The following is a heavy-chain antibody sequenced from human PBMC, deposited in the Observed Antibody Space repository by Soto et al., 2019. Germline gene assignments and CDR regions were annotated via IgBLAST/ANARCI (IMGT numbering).Heavy chain of an antibody. D-gene: IGHD1-26*01. V-gene: IGHV3-23*01. Sequence: GSLRLSCAASGFTFNTYTMSWVRQAPGKGLEWVSAISGSGGSTYYADSVEGRFTISRDSSKNTLYLQMNSLRAEDTAVYYCAKNRESGTYYVDALDIWGQGTMVTVSS. CDR2: ISGSGGST. CDR1: GFTFNTYT. CDR3: AKNRESGTYYVDALDI. J-gene: IGHJ3*02.